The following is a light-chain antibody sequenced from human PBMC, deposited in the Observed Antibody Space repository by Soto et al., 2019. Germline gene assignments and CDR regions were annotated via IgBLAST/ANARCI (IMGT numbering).Light chain of an antibody. J-gene: IGKJ4*01. CDR1: QSVSTN. Sequence: EIVMTQSPATLSVSPGERATLSCRASQSVSTNLAWYQQKPGQAPRLLIYAASVRATGIPARFSGSGFGTEFTLTIRSLQSEDFAVYYCQQYDERPPNLSFGGGTKVEIK. CDR2: AAS. V-gene: IGKV3-15*01. CDR3: QQYDERPPNLS.